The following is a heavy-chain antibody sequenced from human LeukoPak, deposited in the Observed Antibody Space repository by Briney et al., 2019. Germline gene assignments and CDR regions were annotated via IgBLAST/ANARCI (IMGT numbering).Heavy chain of an antibody. CDR1: GLTVSNHW. J-gene: IGHJ4*02. V-gene: IGHV3-23*01. D-gene: IGHD5-12*01. CDR2: ISNSGGRT. Sequence: PGGSLRLSCVASGLTVSNHWMSWVRQAPGKGLEWVSSISNSGGRTFYTDSVKGRFTISRDNSKITLYLQMNSLRAEDTAVYYCAKSYNGYESKPDYWGQGTLVTVSS. CDR3: AKSYNGYESKPDY.